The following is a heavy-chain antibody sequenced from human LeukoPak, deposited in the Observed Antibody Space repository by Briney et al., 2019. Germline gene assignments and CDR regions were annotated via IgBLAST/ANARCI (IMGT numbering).Heavy chain of an antibody. J-gene: IGHJ3*02. CDR3: AREHRDAFDI. CDR1: GFTFSNYA. Sequence: PGGSLRLSCAASGFTFSNYAMSWVRQAPGKGLEWVSAITDSGSITHYADSVKGRFTISRDNAKNSLYLQMNSLRAEDTAVYYCAREHRDAFDIWGQGTMVTVSS. D-gene: IGHD2-21*01. V-gene: IGHV3-23*01. CDR2: ITDSGSIT.